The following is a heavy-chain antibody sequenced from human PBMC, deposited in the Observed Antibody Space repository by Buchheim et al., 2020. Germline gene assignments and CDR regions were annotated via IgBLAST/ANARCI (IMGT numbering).Heavy chain of an antibody. V-gene: IGHV5-51*01. CDR3: ARRTLILPSMGWFDP. CDR2: IYPHDSDT. Sequence: EVQLVQSGAEVKKAGESLRISCKGSGYSFTTYWIGWVRQMPGKGLEWMGIIYPHDSDTRYRPSFQGQVTISADKSINTAYLQWSSLKASDTAIYYCARRTLILPSMGWFDPWGQGTL. J-gene: IGHJ5*02. D-gene: IGHD2/OR15-2a*01. CDR1: GYSFTTYW.